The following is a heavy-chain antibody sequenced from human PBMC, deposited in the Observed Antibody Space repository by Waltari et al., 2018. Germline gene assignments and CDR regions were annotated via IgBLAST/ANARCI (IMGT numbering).Heavy chain of an antibody. CDR3: ARTGSGWFNWFDP. CDR2: IYPCDSDT. J-gene: IGHJ5*02. Sequence: EVQLVQSGAEVKKPGESLKISCKGSGYSFTSYWIGWVRQMPGKGLEWMGIIYPCDSDTRYIPSFQGQVTSSADKSISSAYLQWSSLKASDTAMYYCARTGSGWFNWFDPWGQGTLVTVSS. D-gene: IGHD6-19*01. V-gene: IGHV5-51*03. CDR1: GYSFTSYW.